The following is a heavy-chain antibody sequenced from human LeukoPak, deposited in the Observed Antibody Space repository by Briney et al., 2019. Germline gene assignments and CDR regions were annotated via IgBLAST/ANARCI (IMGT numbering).Heavy chain of an antibody. Sequence: SETLSLTCAVYGGSFSGYYWSWIRQPPGKGLEWIGEINHSGSTNYNPSLKSRVTISVDTSKNRFSLKLSSVTAADTAVYYCARGSIVVVPAAEDHYYYGMDVWGQGTTVTVSS. V-gene: IGHV4-34*01. CDR3: ARGSIVVVPAAEDHYYYGMDV. CDR2: INHSGST. D-gene: IGHD2-2*01. CDR1: GGSFSGYY. J-gene: IGHJ6*02.